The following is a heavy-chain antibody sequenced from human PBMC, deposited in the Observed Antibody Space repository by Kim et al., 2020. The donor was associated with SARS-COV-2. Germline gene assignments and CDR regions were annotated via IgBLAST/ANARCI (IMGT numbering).Heavy chain of an antibody. CDR2: ISGSGGST. V-gene: IGHV3-23*01. CDR1: GFTFSSYA. CDR3: AMASSSWFFDNPTDY. J-gene: IGHJ4*02. D-gene: IGHD6-13*01. Sequence: GGSLRLSCAASGFTFSSYAMSWVRQAPGKGLEWVSAISGSGGSTYYADSVKGRFTISRDNSKNTLYLQMNSLRAEDTAVYYCAMASSSWFFDNPTDYWGQGTLVTVSS.